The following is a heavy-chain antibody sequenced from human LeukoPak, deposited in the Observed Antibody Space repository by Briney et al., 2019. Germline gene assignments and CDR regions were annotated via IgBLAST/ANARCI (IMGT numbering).Heavy chain of an antibody. CDR2: ISNSGST. CDR3: GRDALVGYFSYYYIDV. CDR1: DGPIRSHY. V-gene: IGHV4-59*11. D-gene: IGHD2-15*01. Sequence: SETLSFTCTVSDGPIRSHYWTWIRQSPLKGLEWIGDISNSGSTKYNPSLKSRVTISIDTSKSQFSLRLTSVTAADTAVYYCGRDALVGYFSYYYIDVWGKGTTVTVSS. J-gene: IGHJ6*03.